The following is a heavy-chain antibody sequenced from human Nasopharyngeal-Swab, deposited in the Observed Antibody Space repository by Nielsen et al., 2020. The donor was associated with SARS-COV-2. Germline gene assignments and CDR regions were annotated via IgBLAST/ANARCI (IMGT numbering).Heavy chain of an antibody. J-gene: IGHJ4*02. V-gene: IGHV1-3*01. CDR1: GYTFTSYA. CDR2: INAGNGKT. Sequence: ASVKVSCRASGYTFTSYAMHWVRQAPGQRLEWMGWINAGNGKTKSSQKFQGRVTITRDTSASTAYMELSSLRSEDTAVYYRARDGYNWGFDYWGQGTLVSVSS. D-gene: IGHD5-24*01. CDR3: ARDGYNWGFDY.